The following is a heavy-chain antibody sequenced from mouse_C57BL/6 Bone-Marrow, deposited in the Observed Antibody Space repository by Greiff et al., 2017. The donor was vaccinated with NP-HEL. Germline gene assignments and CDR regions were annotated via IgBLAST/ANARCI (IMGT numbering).Heavy chain of an antibody. J-gene: IGHJ1*03. CDR1: GFSLSTFGMG. V-gene: IGHV8-8*01. CDR2: IWWDDDK. CDR3: ARTYYYGSSYWYFDV. D-gene: IGHD1-1*01. Sequence: QVQLQQSGPGILQPSQTLSLTCSFSGFSLSTFGMGVGWIRQPSGKGLEWLAHIWWDDDKYYNPALKSRLTISKDTSKNQVFLKIANVDTADTATYYCARTYYYGSSYWYFDVWGTGTTVTVSS.